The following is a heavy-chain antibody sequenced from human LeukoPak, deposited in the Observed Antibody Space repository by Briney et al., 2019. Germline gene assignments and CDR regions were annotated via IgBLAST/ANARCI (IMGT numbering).Heavy chain of an antibody. CDR3: AKDLASGSYYTSIDAFDI. J-gene: IGHJ3*02. CDR2: IYSGGST. V-gene: IGHV3-66*01. Sequence: GGSLRLSCAASGFTVSSNYMSWVRQAPGKGLEWVSVIYSGGSTYYADSVKGRFTISRDNSKNTLYLQMNSLRAEDTAVYYCAKDLASGSYYTSIDAFDIWGQGTMVTVSS. D-gene: IGHD1-26*01. CDR1: GFTVSSNY.